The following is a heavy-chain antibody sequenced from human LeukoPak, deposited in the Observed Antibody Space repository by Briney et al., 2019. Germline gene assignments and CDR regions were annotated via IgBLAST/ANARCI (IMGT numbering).Heavy chain of an antibody. CDR2: IYSSGNT. CDR1: GFVVTDNH. V-gene: IGHV3-53*01. Sequence: GGSLRLSCAASGFVVTDNHMTWVRQAPGKGLGWVSVIYSSGNTYYADSVKGRFTISRDKSKNTLYLQMNSLRAEDTAVYYCTRSSGWYVHFDYWGQGILVTVSS. D-gene: IGHD6-13*01. CDR3: TRSSGWYVHFDY. J-gene: IGHJ4*02.